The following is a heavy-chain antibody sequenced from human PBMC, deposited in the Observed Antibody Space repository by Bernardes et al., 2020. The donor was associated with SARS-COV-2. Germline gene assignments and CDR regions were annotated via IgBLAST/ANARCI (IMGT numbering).Heavy chain of an antibody. V-gene: IGHV3-11*01. D-gene: IGHD3-22*01. Sequence: GGSLRLSCAASDFTFSDSYMSWIRQAPGKGLEWISFISSSGSTIYYADSVKGRFTISRDNAKNSLSLQMNSLRAEDTAVYYCARGHDSSGYYPNRGGYYYGMDVWGQGTTVTVSS. CDR2: ISSSGSTI. J-gene: IGHJ6*02. CDR1: DFTFSDSY. CDR3: ARGHDSSGYYPNRGGYYYGMDV.